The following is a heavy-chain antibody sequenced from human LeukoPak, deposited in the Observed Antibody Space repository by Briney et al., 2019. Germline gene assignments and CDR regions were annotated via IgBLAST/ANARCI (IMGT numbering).Heavy chain of an antibody. D-gene: IGHD3-10*01. Sequence: GGSLRLSCAASGFTFSDYWMTWVRQAPGKGLEWVADIKRHGSETHYGDSVKGRFTISRDYAKNSLYLQMNSLRAEDTAVYYCALNMVGGQIFDFWGQGTLVTVSS. V-gene: IGHV3-7*01. CDR2: IKRHGSET. CDR3: ALNMVGGQIFDF. J-gene: IGHJ4*02. CDR1: GFTFSDYW.